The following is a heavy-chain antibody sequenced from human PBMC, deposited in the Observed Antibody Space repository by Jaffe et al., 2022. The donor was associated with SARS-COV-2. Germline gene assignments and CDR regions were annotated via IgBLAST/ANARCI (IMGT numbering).Heavy chain of an antibody. Sequence: QVQLVQSGAEVKKSGSSVKVSCKASGGTFTTGGTFNTYTISWVRQAPGQGLEWMGDILPRIGTANYAQKFQGRVTVTADESTSTGYMELSSLTSEDTAVYYCARVPRSGTYYSDAFDIWGQGTMVTVSS. CDR3: ARVPRSGTYYSDAFDI. CDR2: ILPRIGTA. CDR1: GGTFTTGGTFNTYT. J-gene: IGHJ3*02. V-gene: IGHV1-69*01. D-gene: IGHD1-26*01.